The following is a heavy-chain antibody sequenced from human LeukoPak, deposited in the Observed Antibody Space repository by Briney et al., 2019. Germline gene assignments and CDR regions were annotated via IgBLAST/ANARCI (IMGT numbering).Heavy chain of an antibody. Sequence: GESLRLSCAASGFTFKKYWMNWVRQVPGKGLKWVAVMSFDGTHIYYADSVKGRFTISRDNSKNTLYLQMNSLRAEDTAVYYCARCSGYGMDVWGQGTTVTVSS. V-gene: IGHV3-30-3*01. CDR2: MSFDGTHI. CDR3: ARCSGYGMDV. J-gene: IGHJ6*02. CDR1: GFTFKKYW. D-gene: IGHD3-10*02.